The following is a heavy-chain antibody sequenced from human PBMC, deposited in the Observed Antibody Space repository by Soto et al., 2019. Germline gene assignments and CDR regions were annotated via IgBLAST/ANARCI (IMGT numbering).Heavy chain of an antibody. CDR2: ISRYGDIT. CDR3: AKDRYLDHDSRGYLFDN. J-gene: IGHJ4*02. Sequence: PGGSLRLSCAASGFTFKIYAMTWVRQAPGKGLEWVSAISRYGDITYYADSVEGRFSISRDNSKNTLYLQMNSLRAEDTAVYYCAKDRYLDHDSRGYLFDNWGQGTLVTVSS. V-gene: IGHV3-23*01. CDR1: GFTFKIYA. D-gene: IGHD3-22*01.